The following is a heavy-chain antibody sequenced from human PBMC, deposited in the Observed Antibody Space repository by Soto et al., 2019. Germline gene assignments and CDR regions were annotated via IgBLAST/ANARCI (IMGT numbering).Heavy chain of an antibody. CDR2: IIYSGST. Sequence: QVQLQQWGAGLLKPSETLSLTCAVYGGSFSGYYWSWIRQPQGKGLEWIGEIIYSGSTNYNPSLKSRVTISIDTSKNQFSLKLSSVTAADTAVYYCARGGYGGNSGRGHFDYWGQGTLVNVSS. CDR1: GGSFSGYY. V-gene: IGHV4-34*01. J-gene: IGHJ4*02. CDR3: ARGGYGGNSGRGHFDY. D-gene: IGHD2-21*02.